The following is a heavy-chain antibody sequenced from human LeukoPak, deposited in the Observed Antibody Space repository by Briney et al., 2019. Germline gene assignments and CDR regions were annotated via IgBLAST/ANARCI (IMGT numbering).Heavy chain of an antibody. D-gene: IGHD3-10*01. CDR3: AKGYYGSGSYGWFDY. V-gene: IGHV3-23*01. CDR1: GFIFSNYA. Sequence: GGSLRLSCAASGFIFSNYAMSWVRQAPGKGLEWVSTISGSGDRTYYADSVKGRFTISRDNSKNTLFLHMNSLRAEDTAVYSCAKGYYGSGSYGWFDYWGQGTLVTVSS. J-gene: IGHJ4*02. CDR2: ISGSGDRT.